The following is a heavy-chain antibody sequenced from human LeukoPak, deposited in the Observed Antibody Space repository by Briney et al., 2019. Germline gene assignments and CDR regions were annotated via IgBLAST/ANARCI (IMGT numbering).Heavy chain of an antibody. CDR1: GYTFTNYY. J-gene: IGHJ4*02. CDR3: AREYCSGGTCSLYFDY. Sequence: ASVKVSCKASGYTFTNYYMHWVRQAPGQGLEWMGIIIPSGGNTGYAQKFQGRVTMTRDTSTSTVYMELSSLTSEDTAVYYCAREYCSGGTCSLYFDYWGQATLVTVSS. V-gene: IGHV1-46*01. CDR2: IIPSGGNT. D-gene: IGHD2-15*01.